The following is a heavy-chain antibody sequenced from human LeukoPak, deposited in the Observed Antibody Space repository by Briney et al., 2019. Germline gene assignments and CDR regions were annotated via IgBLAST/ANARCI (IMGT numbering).Heavy chain of an antibody. CDR1: GFTFSNFG. J-gene: IGHJ4*02. Sequence: KPGGSLRLSCAASGFTFSNFGINWVRHAPGKGLEWVSSISSSSSYISYADSVKGRFTISRDNAKNSLDLQMNSLRAEDTAVYYCAIDRYSSGWYTFDYWGQGTLVTVSS. D-gene: IGHD6-19*01. CDR2: ISSSSSYI. V-gene: IGHV3-21*01. CDR3: AIDRYSSGWYTFDY.